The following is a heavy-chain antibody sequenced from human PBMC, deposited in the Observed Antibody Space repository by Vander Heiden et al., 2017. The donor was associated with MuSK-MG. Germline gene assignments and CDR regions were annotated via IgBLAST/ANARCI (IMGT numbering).Heavy chain of an antibody. CDR3: AHRRQKGSLAN. V-gene: IGHV2-5*01. Sequence: QITLKESGPTLVKPTQTLTLTCTFSGFSLTTSGLGVGWVRQSPGQALEWLALIYWNEDERYNPSLQSRLTITKDTSRKQVVLTVTDMGPVDTGTYFCAHRRQKGSLANWGQGALGTVSS. CDR1: GFSLTTSGLG. CDR2: IYWNEDE. J-gene: IGHJ4*02.